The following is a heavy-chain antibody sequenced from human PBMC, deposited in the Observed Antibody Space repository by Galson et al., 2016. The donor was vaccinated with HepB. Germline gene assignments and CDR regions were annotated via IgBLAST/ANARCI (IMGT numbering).Heavy chain of an antibody. V-gene: IGHV3-23*01. CDR1: GGSVSSSNYY. CDR2: ISTGGRNT. D-gene: IGHD5-18*01. CDR3: ATQLWDTGY. Sequence: ETLSLTCTVSGGSVSSSNYYWGWIRQPPGKGLEWVSAISTGGRNTHYADSVTGRFIISRDDSKNTLYLEMNSLRAEDTAVYYCATQLWDTGYWGQGTPVTVSS. J-gene: IGHJ4*02.